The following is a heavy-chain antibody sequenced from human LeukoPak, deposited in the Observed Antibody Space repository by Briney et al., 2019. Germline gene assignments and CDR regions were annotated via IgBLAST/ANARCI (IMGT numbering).Heavy chain of an antibody. CDR1: GGSISSGGYY. J-gene: IGHJ3*02. Sequence: SQTLSLTCTVSGGSISSGGYYWSWIRQHPGKGLEWIGYIYYTGSTYYNPSLKSRVTISVDTSKNQFSLKLSSVTAADTAVYYCARAPLSSGSYNAFDIWGQGTMVTVSS. CDR3: ARAPLSSGSYNAFDI. CDR2: IYYTGST. D-gene: IGHD3-10*01. V-gene: IGHV4-31*03.